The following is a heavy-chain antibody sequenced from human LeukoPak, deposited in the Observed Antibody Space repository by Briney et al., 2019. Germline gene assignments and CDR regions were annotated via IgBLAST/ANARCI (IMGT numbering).Heavy chain of an antibody. CDR2: IKSKTDGGTT. CDR1: GFTFSSYS. D-gene: IGHD3-9*01. Sequence: GGSLRLSCAASGFTFSSYSMNWVRQAPGKGLEWVGRIKSKTDGGTTDYAAPVKGRFTISRDNSKNTLYLQMNSLRAEDTAVYYCAKTDWLLFFDYWGQGTLVTVSS. V-gene: IGHV3-15*01. J-gene: IGHJ4*02. CDR3: AKTDWLLFFDY.